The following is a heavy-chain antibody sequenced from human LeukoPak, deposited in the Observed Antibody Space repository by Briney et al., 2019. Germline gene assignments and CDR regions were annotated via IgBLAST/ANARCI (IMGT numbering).Heavy chain of an antibody. CDR2: ITGEGAHT. Sequence: GGSLRLSCTASGFTFSLYAMSWVRHAPGKGLEWISGITGEGAHTWYADSVKGRFTISRDNSKTTMFLQMNSLRAEDTAVYFCAKGTLGYCTSNRCYPFDSWGQGTLVTVSS. CDR3: AKGTLGYCTSNRCYPFDS. J-gene: IGHJ4*02. CDR1: GFTFSLYA. V-gene: IGHV3-23*01. D-gene: IGHD2-2*01.